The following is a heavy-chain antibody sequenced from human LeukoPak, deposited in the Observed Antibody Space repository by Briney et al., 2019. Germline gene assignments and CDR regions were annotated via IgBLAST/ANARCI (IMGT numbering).Heavy chain of an antibody. J-gene: IGHJ4*02. CDR3: ARSGARPFDY. Sequence: SETLSLTCAVYGGSFSGYYWSWIRQPPGKGLEWIGEINHSGSTNYNPSLKSRVTISVDTSKNQFSLKLSSVTAADTAVYYCARSGARPFDYWGQGTLVTVSS. D-gene: IGHD6-6*01. CDR1: GGSFSGYY. CDR2: INHSGST. V-gene: IGHV4-34*01.